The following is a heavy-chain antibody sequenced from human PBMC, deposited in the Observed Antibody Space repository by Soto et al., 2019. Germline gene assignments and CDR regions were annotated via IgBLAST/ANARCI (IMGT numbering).Heavy chain of an antibody. J-gene: IGHJ2*01. D-gene: IGHD4-17*01. CDR3: ARDLRWSYWYFDL. Sequence: QVQLQESGPGLVKPSQTLSLTCTVSGGSISSGGYYWSWIRQHPGKGLEWIGYIYYSGSTYYNPSLKSRVTISVDTSKNQFSLKLSSVTAVDTAVYYCARDLRWSYWYFDLWGRGTLVTVSS. CDR1: GGSISSGGYY. CDR2: IYYSGST. V-gene: IGHV4-31*03.